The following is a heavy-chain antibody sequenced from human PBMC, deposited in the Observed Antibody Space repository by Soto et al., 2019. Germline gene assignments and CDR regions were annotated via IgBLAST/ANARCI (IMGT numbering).Heavy chain of an antibody. J-gene: IGHJ6*02. CDR3: ARDGPSTTLYYYYGMDV. Sequence: GGSLRLSCAASGFTFSNAWMSWVRQAPGKGLEWVGRIKSKTDGGTTDYAAPVKGRFTISRDDSKNTLYLQMNSLRAEDTAVYYCARDGPSTTLYYYYGMDVWGQGTTVTVSS. CDR1: GFTFSNAW. V-gene: IGHV3-15*01. CDR2: IKSKTDGGTT. D-gene: IGHD2-15*01.